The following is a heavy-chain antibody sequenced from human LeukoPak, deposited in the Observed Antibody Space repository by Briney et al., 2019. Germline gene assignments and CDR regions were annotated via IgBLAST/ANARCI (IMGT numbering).Heavy chain of an antibody. CDR3: ARGYGGTSDS. D-gene: IGHD4-23*01. CDR2: IKQDGSEK. J-gene: IGHJ4*02. V-gene: IGHV3-7*04. Sequence: GSLRLSCAASEFPISNSWMTWVRQAPRKRLEWVANIKQDGSEKYYVDSVKGRFTISRDNAKNSQYLQMNSLRAEDTAVYYCARGYGGTSDSWGQGTLVTVSS. CDR1: EFPISNSW.